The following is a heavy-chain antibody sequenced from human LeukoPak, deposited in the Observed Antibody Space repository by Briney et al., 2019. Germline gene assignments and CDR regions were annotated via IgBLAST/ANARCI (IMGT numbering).Heavy chain of an antibody. D-gene: IGHD6-13*01. V-gene: IGHV3-49*04. CDR3: TRTVAAAWMYNWFDP. CDR1: GFTFGDYA. Sequence: GGSLRLSCTASGFTFGDYAMTWVRQAPGKGLEWVGFIRSKAYGGTTEYAASVKGRFTISRDDSKSIAYLQMNSLKTEDTAVYYCTRTVAAAWMYNWFDPWGQGTLVTVSS. J-gene: IGHJ5*02. CDR2: IRSKAYGGTT.